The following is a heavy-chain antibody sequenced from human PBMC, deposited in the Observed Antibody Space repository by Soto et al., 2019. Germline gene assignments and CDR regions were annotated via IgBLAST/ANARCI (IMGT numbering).Heavy chain of an antibody. CDR1: GFTFSSYA. CDR2: ISYDGSNK. CDR3: ARVALPLYSSSSFDY. V-gene: IGHV3-30-3*01. Sequence: GGSLRLSCAASGFTFSSYAMHWVRQAPGKGLEWVAVISYDGSNKYYADSVKGRFTISRDNSKNTLYLQMNSLRAEDTAVYYCARVALPLYSSSSFDYWGQGTLVTVSS. J-gene: IGHJ4*02. D-gene: IGHD6-6*01.